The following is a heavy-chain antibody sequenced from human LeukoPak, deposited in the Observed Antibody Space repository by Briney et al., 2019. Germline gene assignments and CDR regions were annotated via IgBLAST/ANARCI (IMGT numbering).Heavy chain of an antibody. CDR1: GLTFDAYA. J-gene: IGHJ6*02. CDR2: ISGEGGST. CDR3: AKDMGGYSYGYIYYYYYYGMDV. V-gene: IGHV3-43*02. Sequence: GGSLRLSCAASGLTFDAYAMHWARQAPGKGLEWVSLISGEGGSTYYADSVKGRFTISRDNSKNSLYLQMNSLRTEDTALYYCAKDMGGYSYGYIYYYYYYGMDVWGQGTTVTVSS. D-gene: IGHD5-18*01.